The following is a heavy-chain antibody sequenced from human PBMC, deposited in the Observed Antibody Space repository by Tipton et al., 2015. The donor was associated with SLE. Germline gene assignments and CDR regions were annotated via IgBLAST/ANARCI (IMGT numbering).Heavy chain of an antibody. J-gene: IGHJ4*02. D-gene: IGHD3-10*01. CDR2: INHSGST. CDR1: GGSFSGYY. V-gene: IGHV4-34*01. Sequence: GLVKPSETLSLTCAVYGGSFSGYYWSWIRQPPGKGLEWIGEINHSGSTNYNPSLKSRVTISVDTYKKQFPLKLSSVTAADTAVYYCARGGIQFEYWGQGTLVTVSS. CDR3: ARGGIQFEY.